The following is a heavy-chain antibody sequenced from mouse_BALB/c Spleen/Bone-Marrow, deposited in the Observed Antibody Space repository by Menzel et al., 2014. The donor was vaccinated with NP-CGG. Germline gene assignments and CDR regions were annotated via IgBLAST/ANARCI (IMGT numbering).Heavy chain of an antibody. CDR2: INPSTGYT. J-gene: IGHJ4*01. V-gene: IGHV1-7*01. CDR1: GYTFTSYW. CDR3: ARQITTVDYAMDY. Sequence: VKLVESGAELAKPGASVKMSCKASGYTFTSYWMHWLKQRPGQGLEWIGYINPSTGYTEYNQKFKDKATLTADKSSSTAYMQLSSLTSEDSAVYYCARQITTVDYAMDYWGQGTSVTVSS. D-gene: IGHD1-1*01.